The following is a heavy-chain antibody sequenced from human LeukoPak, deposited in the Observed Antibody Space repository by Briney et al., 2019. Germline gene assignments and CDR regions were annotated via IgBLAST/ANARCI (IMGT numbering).Heavy chain of an antibody. V-gene: IGHV1-69*04. CDR2: IIPILGIA. D-gene: IGHD4-23*01. CDR1: GYTFTNSA. Sequence: SVKVSCKTSGYTFTNSAISWVRQAPGQGLEWMGRIIPILGIANYAQKFQGRVTITADKSTSTAYMELSSLRSEDTAVYYCARGVDGGNSDWFDPWGQGTLVTVSS. J-gene: IGHJ5*02. CDR3: ARGVDGGNSDWFDP.